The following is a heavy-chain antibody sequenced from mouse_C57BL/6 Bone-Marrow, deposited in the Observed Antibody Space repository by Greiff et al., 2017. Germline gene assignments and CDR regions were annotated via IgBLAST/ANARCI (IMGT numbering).Heavy chain of an antibody. CDR2: IRLKSDNYAT. V-gene: IGHV6-3*01. D-gene: IGHD1-1*01. Sequence: DVMLVESGGGLVQPGGSMQLSCVASGFTFSNYWMNWVRQSPEKGLEWVAQIRLKSDNYATHYAESVKGRFTISRDDSKSSVYLQMNNLRAEDTGIYYCTGITTEESYWGQGTTLTVSS. J-gene: IGHJ2*01. CDR1: GFTFSNYW. CDR3: TGITTEESY.